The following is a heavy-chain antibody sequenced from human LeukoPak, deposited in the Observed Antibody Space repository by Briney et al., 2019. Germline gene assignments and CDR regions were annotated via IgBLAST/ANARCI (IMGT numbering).Heavy chain of an antibody. CDR3: ARGGYDFWSGSKNWFDP. CDR2: IYYSGST. Sequence: KPSETLSLTCTVSGGSISSYYWSWIRQPPGKGLEWIGYIYYSGSTNYNPSLKSRVTISVDTSKNQFSLKLSSVTAADTAVYYCARGGYDFWSGSKNWFDPWDQGTLVTVSS. V-gene: IGHV4-59*01. J-gene: IGHJ5*02. CDR1: GGSISSYY. D-gene: IGHD3-3*01.